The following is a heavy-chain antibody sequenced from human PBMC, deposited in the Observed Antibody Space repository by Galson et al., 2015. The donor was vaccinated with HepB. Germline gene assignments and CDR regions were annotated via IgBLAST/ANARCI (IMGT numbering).Heavy chain of an antibody. Sequence: SVKVSCKASGYTFTSYDMNWVRQAPGQGLEWMGWINAGNGNTKYSQKFQGRVTITRDTSASTAYMELSSLRSEDTAVYYCARGRGYFGYWGQGTLVTVSS. CDR2: INAGNGNT. CDR3: ARGRGYFGY. J-gene: IGHJ4*02. V-gene: IGHV1-3*01. CDR1: GYTFTSYD.